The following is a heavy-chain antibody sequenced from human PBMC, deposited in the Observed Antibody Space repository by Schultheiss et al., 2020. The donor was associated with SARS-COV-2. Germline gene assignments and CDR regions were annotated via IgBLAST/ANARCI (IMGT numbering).Heavy chain of an antibody. CDR3: ATEIAVAGTFAP. Sequence: GGSLRLSCAASGFTFSSYAMSWVRQAPGKGLEWVSYISSSSSYTNYADSVKGRFTISRDNAKNSLYLQMNSLRAEDTAVYYCATEIAVAGTFAPWGQGTLVTVSS. J-gene: IGHJ5*02. CDR2: ISSSSSYT. D-gene: IGHD6-19*01. V-gene: IGHV3-21*05. CDR1: GFTFSSYA.